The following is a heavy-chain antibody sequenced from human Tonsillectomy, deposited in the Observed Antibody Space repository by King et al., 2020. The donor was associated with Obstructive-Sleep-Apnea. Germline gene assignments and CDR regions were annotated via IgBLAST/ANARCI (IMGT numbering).Heavy chain of an antibody. V-gene: IGHV3-43D*03. Sequence: VQLVESGGVVVQPGGSLRLSCAASGFTFDDYAMHWVRQAPGRGLEWVSLIRWDGGSTYYAESVKGRFNISRDNSKNSLYLQMNSLRPEDTALYYCAATPNMIAGYFDYWGQGTLVTVSA. CDR3: AATPNMIAGYFDY. D-gene: IGHD3-22*01. CDR2: IRWDGGST. J-gene: IGHJ4*02. CDR1: GFTFDDYA.